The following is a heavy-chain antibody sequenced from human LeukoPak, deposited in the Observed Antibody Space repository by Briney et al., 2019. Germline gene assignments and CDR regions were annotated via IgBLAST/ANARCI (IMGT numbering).Heavy chain of an antibody. CDR1: GYTLTELS. CDR3: ATDTRTLAAAGQAYYYYYMDV. CDR2: FDPEDGET. Sequence: ASVKVSCKVSGYTLTELSMHWVRQAPGKGREWMGGFDPEDGETIYAQKFQGRVTMTEDTSTDTAYMELSSLRSGDTAVYYCATDTRTLAAAGQAYYYYYMDVWGKGTTVTVSS. J-gene: IGHJ6*03. V-gene: IGHV1-24*01. D-gene: IGHD6-13*01.